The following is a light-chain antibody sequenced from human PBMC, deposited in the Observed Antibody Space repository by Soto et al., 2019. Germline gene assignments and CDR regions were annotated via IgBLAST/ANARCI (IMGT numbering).Light chain of an antibody. V-gene: IGKV3D-20*02. CDR2: GAS. J-gene: IGKJ4*01. Sequence: EIRLTQSPGTRSLSQGERATLSCRASPTVSSNFLASSQQRPAQAPRLLIHGASNRATGIPARFSRSGSGTDFTPTISRLEPQDFAVHYCQQRSKWPQLTFCGGTKLDIK. CDR1: PTVSSNF. CDR3: QQRSKWPQLT.